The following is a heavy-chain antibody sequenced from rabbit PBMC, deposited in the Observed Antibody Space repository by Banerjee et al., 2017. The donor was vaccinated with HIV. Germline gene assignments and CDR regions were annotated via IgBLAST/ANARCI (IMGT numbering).Heavy chain of an antibody. D-gene: IGHD1-1*01. J-gene: IGHJ4*01. CDR2: IYTGSSGST. Sequence: QEQLVESGGGLVQPGGSLKLTCTASGFSFSSGYDMCWVRQAPGKGLEWIACIYTGSSGSTYYASWAKGRFTISKTSSTTVTLQMTSLTAADTATYFCARSVHYVWYDLWGPGTLVTVS. CDR3: ARSVHYVWYDL. CDR1: GFSFSSGYD. V-gene: IGHV1S45*01.